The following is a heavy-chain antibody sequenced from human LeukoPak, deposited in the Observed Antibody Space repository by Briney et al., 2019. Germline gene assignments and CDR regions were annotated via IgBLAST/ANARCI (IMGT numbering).Heavy chain of an antibody. CDR1: GGSICSSSYC. D-gene: IGHD3-10*01. Sequence: PSETLSLTCTVSGGSICSSSYCWVWMRQPPGKGLEWIGSIYYSGSTYYNPSLKSRVTISVDTSKNQFSLRLNSVTAADTAVYYCARHTSMVRGVMKYYFDYWGQGTLATVSS. J-gene: IGHJ4*02. CDR2: IYYSGST. V-gene: IGHV4-39*01. CDR3: ARHTSMVRGVMKYYFDY.